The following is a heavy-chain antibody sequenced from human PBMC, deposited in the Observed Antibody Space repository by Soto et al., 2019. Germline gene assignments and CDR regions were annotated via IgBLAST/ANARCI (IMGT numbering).Heavy chain of an antibody. V-gene: IGHV4-34*01. D-gene: IGHD3-10*01. CDR2: INHSGST. CDR3: ARGRNYYGSGSYYPV. J-gene: IGHJ6*02. CDR1: GRSFSGYY. Sequence: EPLSLTCTVYGRSFSGYYWSWIREPPGKGLEWIGEINHSGSTNYNPSLKSRVTISVDTSKNQFSLKLSSVTAADTAVYYCARGRNYYGSGSYYPVWGQGTTVT.